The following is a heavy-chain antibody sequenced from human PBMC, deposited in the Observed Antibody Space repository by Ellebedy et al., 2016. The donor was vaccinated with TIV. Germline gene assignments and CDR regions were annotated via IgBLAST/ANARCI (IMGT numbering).Heavy chain of an antibody. D-gene: IGHD4-17*01. Sequence: PGGSLRLSCAASGFTVSSHYMSWVRQTPGKGLEWVSLIYSGGTTYYADSVKGRFTISRDNSKNTLYLQMNSLRAEDTALYYCASRTRGDYPYFDFWGQGTLVTVSS. CDR3: ASRTRGDYPYFDF. CDR1: GFTVSSHY. V-gene: IGHV3-53*01. J-gene: IGHJ4*02. CDR2: IYSGGTT.